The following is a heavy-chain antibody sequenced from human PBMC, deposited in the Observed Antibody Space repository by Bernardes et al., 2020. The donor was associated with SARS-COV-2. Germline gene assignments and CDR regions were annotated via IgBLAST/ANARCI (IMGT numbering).Heavy chain of an antibody. D-gene: IGHD6-19*01. CDR1: GFCFSGHY. Sequence: GGSLRLSCAVSGFCFSGHYMSCLRQAPGKGLEWIAYIRGDSGLIIYADPIKGRFTISRDNAKNLVYLQMHNLRAEDTALYYYARLQWHNYFDPWGQGTLVTVSS. V-gene: IGHV3-11*06. J-gene: IGHJ5*02. CDR3: ARLQWHNYFDP. CDR2: IRGDSGLI.